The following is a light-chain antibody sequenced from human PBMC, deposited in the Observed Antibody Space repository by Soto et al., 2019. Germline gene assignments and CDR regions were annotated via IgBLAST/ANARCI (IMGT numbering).Light chain of an antibody. Sequence: DIQMTQSPSTLSGSVGDRVTITCRASQTISSWLAWYQQKPGKAPKLLIYKASTLKSGVPSRFSGSGSGTEFTLTISSLQPDVFATYYCQHYNSYLEAFGQGTKVELK. V-gene: IGKV1-5*03. CDR2: KAS. CDR1: QTISSW. CDR3: QHYNSYLEA. J-gene: IGKJ1*01.